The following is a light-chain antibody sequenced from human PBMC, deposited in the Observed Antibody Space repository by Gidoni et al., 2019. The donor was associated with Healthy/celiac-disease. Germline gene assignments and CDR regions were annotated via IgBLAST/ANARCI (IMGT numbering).Light chain of an antibody. J-gene: IGKJ5*01. CDR1: QSIGVW. V-gene: IGKV1-12*01. Sequence: DIQMTQSPSSVSVSVGDSVTISCRARQSIGVWFAWYQQRPGNASNLLIYSASILHRGVPSRFSGAGSGTHFTLTSSSLQPEDDGTYFCLQADSFPLTFGQGTRLEI. CDR3: LQADSFPLT. CDR2: SAS.